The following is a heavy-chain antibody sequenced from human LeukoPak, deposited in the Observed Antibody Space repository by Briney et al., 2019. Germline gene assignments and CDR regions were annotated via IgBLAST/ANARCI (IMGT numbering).Heavy chain of an antibody. CDR3: ARGTVSAVTNWFDP. Sequence: ASVKVSCKASGYTFTHYYMHWVRQAPGQGLEGMGRINTNSGGTNYAQKFQGRVTMTSDTSFSTAYMELSRLRADDTAVYYCARGTVSAVTNWFDPWGQGTLVTVSS. D-gene: IGHD4-23*01. CDR2: INTNSGGT. J-gene: IGHJ5*02. CDR1: GYTFTHYY. V-gene: IGHV1-2*06.